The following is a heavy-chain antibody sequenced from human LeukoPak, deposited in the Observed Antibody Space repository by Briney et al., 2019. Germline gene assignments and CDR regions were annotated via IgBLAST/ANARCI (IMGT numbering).Heavy chain of an antibody. CDR1: GFTFSSHS. V-gene: IGHV3-48*01. CDR2: ISSGSTII. Sequence: GGSLRLSCAASGFTFSSHSMNWVRQAPGKGLEWVSYISSGSTIIHYADSVKGRFTISRDDAKNSLYLQMNSLRAEDTAVYYCAKDSPRGESPWYSSGSDYWGQGTLVTVSS. CDR3: AKDSPRGESPWYSSGSDY. D-gene: IGHD6-19*01. J-gene: IGHJ4*02.